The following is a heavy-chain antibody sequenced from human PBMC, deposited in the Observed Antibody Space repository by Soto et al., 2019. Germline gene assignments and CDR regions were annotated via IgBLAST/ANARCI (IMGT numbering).Heavy chain of an antibody. CDR1: GGSISSYY. J-gene: IGHJ6*02. CDR3: ARVSPFYYYGMDV. D-gene: IGHD1-20*01. V-gene: IGHV4-59*01. Sequence: SETLSLTCTVSGGSISSYYWSWIRQPPGKGLEWIGYIYYSGSTNYNPSLKSRVTISVDTSKNQFSLKLSSVTAADTAVYYCARVSPFYYYGMDVWGQGTTVTVSS. CDR2: IYYSGST.